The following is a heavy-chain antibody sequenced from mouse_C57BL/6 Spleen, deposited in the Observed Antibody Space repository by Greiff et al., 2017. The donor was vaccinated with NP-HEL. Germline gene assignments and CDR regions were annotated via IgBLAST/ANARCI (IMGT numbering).Heavy chain of an antibody. J-gene: IGHJ3*01. V-gene: IGHV1-15*01. D-gene: IGHD1-1*01. CDR2: IDPETGGT. CDR1: GYTFTDYE. Sequence: QVQLQQSGAELVRPGASVTLSCKASGYTFTDYEMHWVKQTPVHGLEWIGAIDPETGGTAYNQKFKGKAILTADKSSSTAYMELRSLTSEDSAVYYCTRDDYYGSSYGFAYWGQGTLVTVSA. CDR3: TRDDYYGSSYGFAY.